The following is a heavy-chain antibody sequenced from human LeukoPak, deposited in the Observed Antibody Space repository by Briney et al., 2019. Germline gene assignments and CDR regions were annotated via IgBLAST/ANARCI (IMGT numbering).Heavy chain of an antibody. CDR1: GGSISSYY. Sequence: SETLSLTCTVSGGSISSYYWSWIRQPPGKGLEWIGYIYYSGSTNYNPSLKSRVTISVDTSKNQFSLKLSSVTAADTAVYYCASVLVLMVYGDAFDIWGQGTMVTVSS. V-gene: IGHV4-59*08. CDR3: ASVLVLMVYGDAFDI. J-gene: IGHJ3*02. D-gene: IGHD2-8*01. CDR2: IYYSGST.